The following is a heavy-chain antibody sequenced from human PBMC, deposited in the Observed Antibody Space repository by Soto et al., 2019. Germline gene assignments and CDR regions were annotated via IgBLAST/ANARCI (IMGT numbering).Heavy chain of an antibody. CDR3: AKEATVTTYYYFDY. V-gene: IGHV3-23*01. CDR1: GFSFSSNA. D-gene: IGHD4-17*01. J-gene: IGHJ4*02. Sequence: EVQLLESGGGLVQPGGSLRLSGAASGFSFSSNAMSWVCKAPGKGLEWVSAISGSGGTTYYADSVKGRFTISRDNPKNTLDLQMKSLRAEDTAVYYCAKEATVTTYYYFDYWGQGTLVTASS. CDR2: ISGSGGTT.